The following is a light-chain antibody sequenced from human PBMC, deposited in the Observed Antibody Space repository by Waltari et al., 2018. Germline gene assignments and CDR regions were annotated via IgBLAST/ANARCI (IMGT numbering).Light chain of an antibody. Sequence: QSALTQPASVSGSPGQSITIPCTGTSSDVGDYQRVSWYQHHPGKAPKPMIYEVTNRPSGVSNRFSGSKSGNTASLTISGLQAEDEADYYCSSYTSRSTLGVFGGGTKLTVL. CDR2: EVT. J-gene: IGLJ3*02. CDR3: SSYTSRSTLGV. CDR1: SSDVGDYQR. V-gene: IGLV2-14*01.